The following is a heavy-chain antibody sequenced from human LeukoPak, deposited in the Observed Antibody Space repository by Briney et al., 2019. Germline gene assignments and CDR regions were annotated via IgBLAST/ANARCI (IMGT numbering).Heavy chain of an antibody. CDR1: GFSLSRYA. CDR2: ISDSGGST. D-gene: IGHD6-13*01. Sequence: GGSLRLSCAVSGFSLSRYAMSWVRKAQGKGLEWVSAISDSGGSTYYADSVKGRFTISRDNSRNTLYLQMNTLRAEDTAVYYCAKCRGSSWSDYFDYWGQGTLVTVSS. CDR3: AKCRGSSWSDYFDY. V-gene: IGHV3-23*01. J-gene: IGHJ4*02.